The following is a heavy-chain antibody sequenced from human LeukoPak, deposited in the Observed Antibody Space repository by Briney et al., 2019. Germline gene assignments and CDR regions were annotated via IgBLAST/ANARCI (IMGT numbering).Heavy chain of an antibody. Sequence: SETLSLTCTVSGGSISSSSYYWGWIRQPPGKGLEWIGSIYYSGSTYYNPSLKSRVTISVDTSKNQFSLKLSSVTAADTAVYYCATWPTGSYCSGGSCYNWFDPWGQGTLVTVSS. V-gene: IGHV4-39*01. D-gene: IGHD2-15*01. CDR3: ATWPTGSYCSGGSCYNWFDP. CDR1: GGSISSSSYY. J-gene: IGHJ5*02. CDR2: IYYSGST.